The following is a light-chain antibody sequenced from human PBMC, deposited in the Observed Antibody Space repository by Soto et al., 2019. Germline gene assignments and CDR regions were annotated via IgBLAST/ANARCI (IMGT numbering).Light chain of an antibody. V-gene: IGLV2-14*01. Sequence: QSALSPPASVSGSPGQSITISCTGTSNDVGYYNYVSWYQQHPGQAPKLMISEVTTRPSGVSDRFSGSKSGNTASLTISRLQAEDEAHYYCSSYTTAYTQVFGGGTKLTVL. J-gene: IGLJ3*02. CDR2: EVT. CDR1: SNDVGYYNY. CDR3: SSYTTAYTQV.